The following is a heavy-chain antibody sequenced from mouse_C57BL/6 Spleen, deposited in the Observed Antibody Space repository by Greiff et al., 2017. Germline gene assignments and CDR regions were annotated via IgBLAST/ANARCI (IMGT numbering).Heavy chain of an antibody. CDR3: GRRTRGEYYFDY. Sequence: DVKLVESGGGLVKPGGSLKLSCAASGFTFSDYGMHWVRQAPEKGLEWVAYISSGSSTIYYADTVKGRFTISRDNAKNTLFLQMTSLRSEDTAMYYYGRRTRGEYYFDYWGQGTTLTVSS. J-gene: IGHJ2*01. CDR2: ISSGSSTI. CDR1: GFTFSDYG. V-gene: IGHV5-17*01.